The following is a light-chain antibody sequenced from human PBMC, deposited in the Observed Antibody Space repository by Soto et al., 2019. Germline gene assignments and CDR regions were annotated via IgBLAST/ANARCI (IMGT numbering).Light chain of an antibody. J-gene: IGKJ5*01. Sequence: DVVMTQSPLSLPVTLGQPASISCRSNQXLVHSDGIAYFSWFQQRPGRSPRRLIYKVSNRDSGVPVRFSGSGSGTDFALKISRVEAEDVGVYYCMQGTHWPITFGQGTRLQIK. CDR1: QXLVHSDGIAY. V-gene: IGKV2-30*02. CDR2: KVS. CDR3: MQGTHWPIT.